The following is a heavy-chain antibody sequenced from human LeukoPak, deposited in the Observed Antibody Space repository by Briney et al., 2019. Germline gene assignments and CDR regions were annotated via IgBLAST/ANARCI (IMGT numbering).Heavy chain of an antibody. Sequence: GGSLRLSCAASGLTFSNCWMDWVRQAPGKGLEWVANIKQDGSEKNYVDSVKGRFIISRDNAKNSLYLQMNTLRADDTAVYYCARDGFGTGSNWGQGTPVTVSS. CDR1: GLTFSNCW. J-gene: IGHJ4*02. V-gene: IGHV3-7*03. CDR3: ARDGFGTGSN. D-gene: IGHD3-16*01. CDR2: IKQDGSEK.